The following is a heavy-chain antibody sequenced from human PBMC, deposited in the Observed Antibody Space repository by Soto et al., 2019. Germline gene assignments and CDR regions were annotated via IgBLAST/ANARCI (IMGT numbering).Heavy chain of an antibody. Sequence: QVQLVESGGGVVQPGRSLRLSCAASGFTFSSYAMFWVRQAPGKGLEWVAVISFDGNNKYYADSVKGRFTISRDNSKNTLDVQTNSLRPEDTAVYYCARGKYRSPTSGVDYWGQGTLVTVSS. J-gene: IGHJ4*02. D-gene: IGHD6-6*01. CDR2: ISFDGNNK. CDR1: GFTFSSYA. V-gene: IGHV3-30-3*01. CDR3: ARGKYRSPTSGVDY.